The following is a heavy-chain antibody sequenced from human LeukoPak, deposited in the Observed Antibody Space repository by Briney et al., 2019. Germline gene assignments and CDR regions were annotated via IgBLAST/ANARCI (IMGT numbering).Heavy chain of an antibody. CDR1: GFTFSSYA. J-gene: IGHJ3*02. V-gene: IGHV3-23*01. CDR3: AKRAVAGTGRGFDI. Sequence: GGSLRLSCAASGFTFSSYAMNWVRQAPGKGLEWVSLISGSGDSTDYADSVKGRFTISRDNSKNTLYLQINSLRADDTAVYYCAKRAVAGTGRGFDIWGQGTLVTVSS. D-gene: IGHD6-19*01. CDR2: ISGSGDST.